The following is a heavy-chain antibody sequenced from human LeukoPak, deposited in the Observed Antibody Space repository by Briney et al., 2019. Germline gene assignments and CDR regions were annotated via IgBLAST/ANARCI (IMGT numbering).Heavy chain of an antibody. Sequence: PSETLSLTCAVSGGSISSGGYYWSWIRQPPGKGLEWIGEINHSGSTNYNPSLKSRVTISVDTSKNQFSLKLSSVTAADTAVYYCARGYHRSSSWYRYVYWGQGTLVTVSS. V-gene: IGHV4-34*01. CDR2: INHSGST. CDR1: GGSISSGGYY. J-gene: IGHJ4*02. D-gene: IGHD6-13*01. CDR3: ARGYHRSSSWYRYVY.